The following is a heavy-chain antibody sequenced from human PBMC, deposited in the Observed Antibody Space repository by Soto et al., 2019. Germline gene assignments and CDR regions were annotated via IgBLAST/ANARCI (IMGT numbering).Heavy chain of an antibody. V-gene: IGHV4-34*01. Sequence: PSETLSLTCAVYGASFSGCYWNWIRQSPGKGLEWIGEINHSGSTNSNPSLKSRVTILVDTSKNQFSLKMSSVTAADTAVYYCARGGRTTRTMDYWGQGTLVTVSS. CDR3: ARGGRTTRTMDY. D-gene: IGHD1-1*01. J-gene: IGHJ4*02. CDR2: INHSGST. CDR1: GASFSGCY.